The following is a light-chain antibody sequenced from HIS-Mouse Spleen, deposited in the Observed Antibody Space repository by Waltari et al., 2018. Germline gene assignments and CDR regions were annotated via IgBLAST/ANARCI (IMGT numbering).Light chain of an antibody. CDR2: DVS. CDR1: SSDVGGYNY. Sequence: QSALTQPASVSGSPGQSITISCTGTSSDVGGYNYVSWYQQHPGKAPKLIIYDVSNRPSGCSHRFAGSNSGTTASLTISVLHAEDEADYYCSSYTSSSTLVVFGGGTKLTVL. J-gene: IGLJ2*01. CDR3: SSYTSSSTLVV. V-gene: IGLV2-14*03.